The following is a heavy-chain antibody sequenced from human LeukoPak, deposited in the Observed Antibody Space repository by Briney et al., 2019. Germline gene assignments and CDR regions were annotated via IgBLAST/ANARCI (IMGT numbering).Heavy chain of an antibody. CDR2: IRFTGSYI. CDR1: GFTFSHYS. J-gene: IGHJ4*02. D-gene: IGHD1-26*01. Sequence: GGSLRLSCVASGFTFSHYSMNWVRQAPGKGLEWVSSIRFTGSYIYYADSVKGRFTISRDNSKNTAYLQMNSLRVEDTAVYYCALYGGSSSLDHWGQGTLVTVSS. CDR3: ALYGGSSSLDH. V-gene: IGHV3-21*01.